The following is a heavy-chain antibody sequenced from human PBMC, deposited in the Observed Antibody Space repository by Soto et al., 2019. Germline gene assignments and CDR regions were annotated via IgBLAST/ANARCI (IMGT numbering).Heavy chain of an antibody. CDR3: ARDHGSGSRWFDP. J-gene: IGHJ5*02. CDR1: GGTFSSYT. D-gene: IGHD3-10*01. Sequence: ASVKVCGKACGGTFSSYTISWVRQAPGQGLEWMGRIIPILGIANDAQKFQGRVTITADKSTSTAYMELSSLRSEDTAVYYCARDHGSGSRWFDPWGQGTLVTVSS. V-gene: IGHV1-69*04. CDR2: IIPILGIA.